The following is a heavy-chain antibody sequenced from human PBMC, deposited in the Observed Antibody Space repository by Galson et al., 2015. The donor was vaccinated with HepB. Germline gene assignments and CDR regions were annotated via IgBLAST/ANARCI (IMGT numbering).Heavy chain of an antibody. V-gene: IGHV3-7*01. D-gene: IGHD4-17*01. J-gene: IGHJ6*02. CDR2: IKQDGSEK. CDR1: GFTFSSYW. CDR3: ARGSTTVTTGRSYYYYYGMDV. Sequence: SLRLSCAASGFTFSSYWMSWVRQAPGKGLEWVANIKQDGSEKYYVDSVKGRFTISRDNAKNSLYLQMNSLGAEDTAVYYCARGSTTVTTGRSYYYYYGMDVWGQGTTVTVSS.